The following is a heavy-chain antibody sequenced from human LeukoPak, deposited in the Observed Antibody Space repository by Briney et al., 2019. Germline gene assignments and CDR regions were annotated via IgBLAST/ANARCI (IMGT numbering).Heavy chain of an antibody. V-gene: IGHV3-64D*06. CDR1: GFTISSYA. CDR2: ISSDGGST. Sequence: PGGSLRLSCSVSGFTISSYAMHWVRQAHGKGLEYVSSISSDGGSTFYADSVKGRFTISRDNSTNTLSLQMSSLRTEDTDVECCVKDRWYEYWGQGTLVTVSS. J-gene: IGHJ4*02. D-gene: IGHD4-23*01. CDR3: VKDRWYEY.